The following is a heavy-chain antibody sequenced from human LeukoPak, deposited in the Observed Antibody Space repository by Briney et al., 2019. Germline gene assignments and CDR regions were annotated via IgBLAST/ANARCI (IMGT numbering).Heavy chain of an antibody. CDR2: IKQDGSEK. CDR1: GFIFSDYW. J-gene: IGHJ5*02. CDR3: ARDRRPSIYGGLDS. Sequence: GGSLRLSCAASGFIFSDYWMSWVRQPPGKGLEWVANIKQDGSEKYYVDSVKGRFTISRDNAKNSLYLQMNSLTAEDTAVYYCARDRRPSIYGGLDSWGQGTLVTVSS. D-gene: IGHD4-23*01. V-gene: IGHV3-7*01.